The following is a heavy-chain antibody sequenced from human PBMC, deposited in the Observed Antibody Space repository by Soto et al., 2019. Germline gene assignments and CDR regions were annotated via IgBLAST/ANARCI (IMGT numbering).Heavy chain of an antibody. V-gene: IGHV4-34*01. Sequence: QVQLQQWGAGLLKPSETRSLTCAVYGGSFSGYYWSWIRQPPGKGLEWIGEINHSGSTNYNPSLKSRVTISVDTSKNQFSLQLSSVTAADTAVYYCARVRTGYYGDYRYDYWGHGTLVTVSS. CDR2: INHSGST. CDR1: GGSFSGYY. J-gene: IGHJ4*01. CDR3: ARVRTGYYGDYRYDY. D-gene: IGHD4-17*01.